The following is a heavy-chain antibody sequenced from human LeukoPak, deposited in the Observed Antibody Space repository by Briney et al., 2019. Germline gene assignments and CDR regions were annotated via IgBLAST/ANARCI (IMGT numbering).Heavy chain of an antibody. CDR1: GFTFSSYG. V-gene: IGHV3-30*02. CDR3: AKADSGTYYGLGDYFDY. D-gene: IGHD1-26*01. Sequence: PGGSLRLSCAASGFTFSSYGMHWVRQAPGKGLVWVAFIRYDGSDKYYGDSVKGQFTIPRDNSKNTLYLQMNSLRAEDTAVYYCAKADSGTYYGLGDYFDYWGQGTLVTVSS. CDR2: IRYDGSDK. J-gene: IGHJ4*02.